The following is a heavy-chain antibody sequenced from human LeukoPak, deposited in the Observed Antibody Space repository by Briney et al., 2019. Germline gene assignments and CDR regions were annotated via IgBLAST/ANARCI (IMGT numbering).Heavy chain of an antibody. CDR1: GGSISSYY. J-gene: IGHJ4*02. D-gene: IGHD6-19*01. Sequence: SETLSLTCTVSGGSISSYYWSWIRQPAGKGLEWIGRIYTSGSTNYNPPLKSRVTISVDTSKNQFSLKLSSVTAADTAVYYCARGLSSGRELYFDYWGQGTLVTVSS. CDR2: IYTSGST. CDR3: ARGLSSGRELYFDY. V-gene: IGHV4-4*07.